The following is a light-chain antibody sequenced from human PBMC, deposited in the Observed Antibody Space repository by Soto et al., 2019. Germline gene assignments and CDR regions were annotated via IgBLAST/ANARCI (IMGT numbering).Light chain of an antibody. CDR3: QHTTDFT. CDR2: DVS. V-gene: IGKV1-5*01. J-gene: IGKJ2*01. Sequence: DIQMTQSPSTLAASVGDTVTMTCRSSSKWLAWYQKKPGKAPTLLIYDVSNLERGVSPRFSGSTAVAESTLTITGLQPDDLGTYYCQHTTDFTFGQGTKVEIK. CDR1: SSSKW.